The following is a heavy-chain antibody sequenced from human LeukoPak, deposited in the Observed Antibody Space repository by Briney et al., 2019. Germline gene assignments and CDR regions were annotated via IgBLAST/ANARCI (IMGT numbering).Heavy chain of an antibody. D-gene: IGHD2-2*01. Sequence: GGSLSLSCTASGFTFSSYAMNWVRQPPGKGLEWVSAISGSGGSTYYADSVKGRFTISRDNSKNTLYLQMNSLRAEDTAVYYCAKRPGGAYCSSTSCYGYFDYWGQGTLVTVSS. CDR2: ISGSGGST. J-gene: IGHJ4*02. V-gene: IGHV3-23*01. CDR1: GFTFSSYA. CDR3: AKRPGGAYCSSTSCYGYFDY.